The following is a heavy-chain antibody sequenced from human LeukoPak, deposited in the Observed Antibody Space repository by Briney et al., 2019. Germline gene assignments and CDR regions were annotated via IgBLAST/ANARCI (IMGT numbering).Heavy chain of an antibody. CDR3: AKDLLYYSGSGSPLEY. J-gene: IGHJ4*02. D-gene: IGHD3-10*01. V-gene: IGHV4-34*01. CDR2: INHSGST. CDR1: GGSFSGYY. Sequence: SETLSLTCAVYGGSFSGYYWSWIRQPPGKGLEWIGEINHSGSTNYNPSLKSRITISMDTSKNQLSLKLSSVTAADTAVYYCAKDLLYYSGSGSPLEYWGQGTLVTVSS.